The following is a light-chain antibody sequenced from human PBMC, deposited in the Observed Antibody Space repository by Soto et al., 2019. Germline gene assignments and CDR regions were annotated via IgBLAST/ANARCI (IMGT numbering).Light chain of an antibody. Sequence: DIQMTQSPSSLSASIGDRVTISCRASQDIGAYVNWYQHKQGKAPRVLMYAASNLKSGVPPRFSGSGVGRDFTLTISDLQPEDFATSYCQHSYSTRTFGQGTKGERK. CDR3: QHSYSTRT. V-gene: IGKV1-39*01. CDR2: AAS. J-gene: IGKJ1*01. CDR1: QDIGAY.